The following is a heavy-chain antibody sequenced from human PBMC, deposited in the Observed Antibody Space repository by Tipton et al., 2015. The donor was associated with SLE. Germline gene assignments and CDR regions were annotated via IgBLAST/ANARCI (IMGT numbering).Heavy chain of an antibody. CDR2: ISYDVSNT. V-gene: IGHV3-30*04. D-gene: IGHD3-16*01. Sequence: SLRLSCAASGFTFSSYEMHWVRQAPGKGLEWVTAISYDVSNTYYADSVKGRFTISRDNSKNTLFLQMNSLRAEDTAVYYCARNLGSYYGMDVWGQGTTVTVSS. CDR3: ARNLGSYYGMDV. J-gene: IGHJ6*02. CDR1: GFTFSSYE.